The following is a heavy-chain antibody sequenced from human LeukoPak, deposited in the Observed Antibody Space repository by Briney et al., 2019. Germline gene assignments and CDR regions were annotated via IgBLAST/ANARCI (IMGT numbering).Heavy chain of an antibody. Sequence: PGGSLRLSCAASGFTFSSYAMHWVRQAPGKGLEWVAVISYDGSNKYYADSVKGRFTISRDNSKNTLYLQMNSLRAEDTAVYYCARVGDIVAPSDYWGQGTLVTVSS. J-gene: IGHJ4*02. V-gene: IGHV3-30*04. CDR2: ISYDGSNK. CDR3: ARVGDIVAPSDY. D-gene: IGHD5-12*01. CDR1: GFTFSSYA.